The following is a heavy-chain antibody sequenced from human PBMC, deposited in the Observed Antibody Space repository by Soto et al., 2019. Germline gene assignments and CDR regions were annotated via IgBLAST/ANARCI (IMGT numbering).Heavy chain of an antibody. CDR2: ISRTSSAI. J-gene: IGHJ4*02. V-gene: IGHV3-48*02. D-gene: IGHD5-12*01. CDR3: ARDGGYSGYDIDY. CDR1: GFTLSSYS. Sequence: EVQLVESGGGLAQPGGSLRLSCAASGFTLSSYSMNWVRQAPGKGLDWVSYISRTSSAIYYADSVQGRFTISRDNANNSLFLQMNSLRDEDTAVYYCARDGGYSGYDIDYWGQGTLVTVSS.